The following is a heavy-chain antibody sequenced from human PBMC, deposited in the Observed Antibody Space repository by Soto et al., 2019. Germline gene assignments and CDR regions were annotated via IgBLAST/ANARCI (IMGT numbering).Heavy chain of an antibody. CDR1: GFTFSSYW. Sequence: EVQLVESGGGLVQPGGSLRLSCAASGFTFSSYWMHWARQTPGQGLVWVLSISGDGQIIPQADSVKGRFTVSRDNAKNALYLHMSRLRAEDTAVYYCVREDCRGGLYNRFDSWGQGIPVTVSS. D-gene: IGHD2-15*01. CDR2: ISGDGQII. CDR3: VREDCRGGLYNRFDS. V-gene: IGHV3-74*01. J-gene: IGHJ5*01.